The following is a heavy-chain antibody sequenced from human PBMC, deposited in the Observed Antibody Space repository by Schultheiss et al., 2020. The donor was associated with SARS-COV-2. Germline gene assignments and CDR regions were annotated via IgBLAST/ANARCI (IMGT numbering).Heavy chain of an antibody. CDR2: INHSGST. CDR3: ARARDIVVVVAAPTIGGNWFDP. CDR1: GGSFRGYY. D-gene: IGHD2-15*01. V-gene: IGHV4-34*01. J-gene: IGHJ5*02. Sequence: SQTLSLTCAVYGGSFRGYYWSWIRQPPGKGLEWIGEINHSGSTNYNPSLKSRVTISVDTSKNQFSLKLSSVTAADTAVYYCARARDIVVVVAAPTIGGNWFDPWGQGTLVTVSS.